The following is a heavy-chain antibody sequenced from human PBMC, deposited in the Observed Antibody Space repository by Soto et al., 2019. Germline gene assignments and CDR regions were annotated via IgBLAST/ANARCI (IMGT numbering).Heavy chain of an antibody. Sequence: PGESLKISCKGSGYSFTSYWIGWVRQMPGKGLEWMGIIYPGDSDTRYSPSFQGQVTISADKSISTAYLQWSSLKASDTAMYYCARFSFYYGSGSYYSYYFDYWGQGTLVTVSS. CDR1: GYSFTSYW. CDR2: IYPGDSDT. V-gene: IGHV5-51*01. CDR3: ARFSFYYGSGSYYSYYFDY. J-gene: IGHJ4*02. D-gene: IGHD3-10*01.